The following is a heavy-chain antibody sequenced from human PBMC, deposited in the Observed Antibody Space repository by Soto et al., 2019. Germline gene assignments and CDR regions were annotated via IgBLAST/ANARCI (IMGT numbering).Heavy chain of an antibody. CDR2: IIPIFGTA. V-gene: IGHV1-69*01. J-gene: IGHJ6*02. D-gene: IGHD1-26*01. CDR3: AIWESRLYPPRAYGTDA. CDR1: RGTVSSYA. Sequence: IGCKASRGTVSSYAISGVRQAPGQGLEWMGGIIPIFGTANYAQKFQGRVTITADESTSTAYMELSSLRSEDTAVYYCAIWESRLYPPRAYGTDAWGQGTTVTVPS.